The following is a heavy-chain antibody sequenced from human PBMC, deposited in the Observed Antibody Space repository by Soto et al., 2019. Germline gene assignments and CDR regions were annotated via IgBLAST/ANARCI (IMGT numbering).Heavy chain of an antibody. J-gene: IGHJ6*02. CDR3: AKDRGIQLWPRNHYYYYGMDV. D-gene: IGHD5-18*01. CDR2: ISGSGGST. CDR1: GFTFSSYA. Sequence: GGSLRLSCAASGFTFSSYAMSWVRQAPGKGLEWVSAISGSGGSTYYADSVKGRFTISRDNSKNTLYLQMNSLRAEDTAVYYCAKDRGIQLWPRNHYYYYGMDVWGQGTTVTVSS. V-gene: IGHV3-23*01.